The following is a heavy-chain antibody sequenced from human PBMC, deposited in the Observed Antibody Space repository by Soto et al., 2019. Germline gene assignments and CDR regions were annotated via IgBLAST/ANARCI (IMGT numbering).Heavy chain of an antibody. CDR1: GGSISSGDYY. J-gene: IGHJ4*02. CDR3: PTDRATAMAPRRFDY. Sequence: SETLSLTCTVSGGSISSGDYYWSWIRQPPGKGLEWIGYIYYSGSTYYNPSLKSRVTISVDTSKNQFSLKLSSVTAADTAVYYCPTDRATAMAPRRFDYWGQGTLVTVSS. CDR2: IYYSGST. D-gene: IGHD5-18*01. V-gene: IGHV4-30-4*01.